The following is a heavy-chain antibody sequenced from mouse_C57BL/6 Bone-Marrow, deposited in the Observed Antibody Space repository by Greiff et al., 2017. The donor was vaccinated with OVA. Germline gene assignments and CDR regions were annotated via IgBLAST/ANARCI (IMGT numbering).Heavy chain of an antibody. CDR3: ARDDYDGDYFDY. Sequence: VQLQQSGPELVKPGASVKIPCKASGYTFTDYNMDWVKQSHGKSLEWIGDINPNNGGTIYNQKFKGKATLTVDKSSSTAYMELRSLTSEDTAVYYCARDDYDGDYFDYWGQGTTLTVSS. CDR2: INPNNGGT. CDR1: GYTFTDYN. V-gene: IGHV1-18*01. D-gene: IGHD2-4*01. J-gene: IGHJ2*01.